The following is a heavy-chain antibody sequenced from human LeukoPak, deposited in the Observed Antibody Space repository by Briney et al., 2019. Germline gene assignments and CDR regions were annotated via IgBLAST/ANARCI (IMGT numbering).Heavy chain of an antibody. Sequence: GGSLRLSCAASGFTLSDYYMTWIRQAPGKGLEWASYITPAGTTYYADSVKGRFTISRDNAKTSLYLQMSNLRADDTAVYYCARDLGPHRSSPNSGAFDIWGQGTMVTVSS. CDR2: ITPAGTT. CDR1: GFTLSDYY. V-gene: IGHV3-11*04. J-gene: IGHJ3*02. D-gene: IGHD6-6*01. CDR3: ARDLGPHRSSPNSGAFDI.